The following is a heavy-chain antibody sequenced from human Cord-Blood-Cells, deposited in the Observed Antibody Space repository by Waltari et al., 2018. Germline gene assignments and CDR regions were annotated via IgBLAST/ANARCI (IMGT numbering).Heavy chain of an antibody. CDR1: GGSFSGYY. Sequence: QVQLQQWGAGLLKPSETLSLTCAVYGGSFSGYYWSWLRQPPGKGLGWIGEINHSGSTNYNPSLKSRVTISVDTSKNQFSLKLSSVTAADTAVYYCARGFRWGNYYDSSGYSYGMDVWGQGTTVTVSS. D-gene: IGHD3-22*01. J-gene: IGHJ6*02. CDR3: ARGFRWGNYYDSSGYSYGMDV. CDR2: INHSGST. V-gene: IGHV4-34*01.